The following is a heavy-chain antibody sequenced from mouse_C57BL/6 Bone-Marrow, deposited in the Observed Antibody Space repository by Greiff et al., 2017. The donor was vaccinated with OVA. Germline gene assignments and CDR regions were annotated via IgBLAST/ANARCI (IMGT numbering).Heavy chain of an antibody. CDR2: ISYDGSN. D-gene: IGHD1-1*02. CDR3: ARESGGYDFDY. V-gene: IGHV3-6*01. Sequence: EVQLQQSGPGLVKPSQSLSLTCSVTGYSITSGYYWNWIRQFPGNKLEWMGYISYDGSNNYNPSLKNRISITRDTSKNQFFLKLNSVTTEDTATYYCARESGGYDFDYWGQGTTLTVSS. CDR1: GYSITSGYY. J-gene: IGHJ2*01.